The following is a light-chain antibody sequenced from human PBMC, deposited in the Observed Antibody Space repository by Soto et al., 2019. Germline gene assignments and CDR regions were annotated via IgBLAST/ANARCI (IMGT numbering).Light chain of an antibody. J-gene: IGLJ1*01. Sequence: QSALTQPASVSGSPGQSITISCTGNSSDVGGYNYVSWYQQYPGKVPKLMIYDVSNRPSGVSNRFSGSKSGNTASLTISGLQAEDEADYYCNSHTSTNILVFGTGTKVTVL. CDR1: SSDVGGYNY. CDR3: NSHTSTNILV. CDR2: DVS. V-gene: IGLV2-14*01.